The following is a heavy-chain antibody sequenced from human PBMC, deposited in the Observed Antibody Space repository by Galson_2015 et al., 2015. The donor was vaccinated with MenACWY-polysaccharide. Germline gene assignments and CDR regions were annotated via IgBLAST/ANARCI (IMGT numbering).Heavy chain of an antibody. CDR1: GGSFSGYY. D-gene: IGHD1-1*01. Sequence: SETLSLTCAVYGGSFSGYYWSWIRQSPGKGLEWIGEISDSGRSKYRPSLESRVTISLDTSKKQFSLSLSSVTAADTAVYYCARYGQHPEEGGWFDPWGQGTLVTVSS. CDR3: ARYGQHPEEGGWFDP. V-gene: IGHV4-34*01. J-gene: IGHJ5*02. CDR2: ISDSGRS.